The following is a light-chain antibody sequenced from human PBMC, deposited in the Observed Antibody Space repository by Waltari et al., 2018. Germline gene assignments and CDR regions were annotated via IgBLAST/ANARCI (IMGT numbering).Light chain of an antibody. CDR1: QGISNY. Sequence: DIQMTQSPSSLPASVGDRVTTTCRASQGISNYLAWYQQKPRKVPKLLIYAASTLQSGVPSRFSGSGSGTDFTLTISSLQPEDVATYYCQKYNSALQNFGQGTRLEIK. J-gene: IGKJ5*01. V-gene: IGKV1-27*01. CDR2: AAS. CDR3: QKYNSALQN.